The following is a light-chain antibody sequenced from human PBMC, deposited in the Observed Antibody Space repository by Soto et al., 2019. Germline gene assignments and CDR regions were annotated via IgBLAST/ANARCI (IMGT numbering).Light chain of an antibody. CDR1: SSNIGAGYD. CDR2: GNS. Sequence: QSVLTQPPSVSGAPGQRVTISCTGSSSNIGAGYDVHWYQQVPGTAPKLLIHGNSNRPSGVPDRFSGSKSGTSASLAITGLLAEDAAVYYSQSYDRSLSGSVFGGGTKLTVL. CDR3: QSYDRSLSGSV. V-gene: IGLV1-40*01. J-gene: IGLJ2*01.